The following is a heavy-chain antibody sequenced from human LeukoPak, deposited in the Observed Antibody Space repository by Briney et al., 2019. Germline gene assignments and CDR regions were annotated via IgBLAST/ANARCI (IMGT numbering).Heavy chain of an antibody. J-gene: IGHJ4*02. V-gene: IGHV3-30*03. CDR2: MSYDGSNK. Sequence: PGGSLRLSCAASGFTFSTSGMHWVRLTPGKGLEWVAVMSYDGSNKYYADSVKGRFTISRDNSKNTLYLQMNSLRVEDTAVYYCARGKDLQWLFYLDYWGQGILVTVSS. CDR3: ARGKDLQWLFYLDY. D-gene: IGHD6-19*01. CDR1: GFTFSTSG.